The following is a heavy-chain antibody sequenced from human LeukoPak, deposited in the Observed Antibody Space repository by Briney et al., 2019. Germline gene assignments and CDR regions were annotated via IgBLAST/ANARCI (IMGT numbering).Heavy chain of an antibody. Sequence: GGSLRLSCAASGFTFSLYSMNWVRQAPGKGLEWVSSISSRTNYIDYADSVKGRFIISRDDARNSLSLQMNTLRAEDTAIYYCARESSSNTAFDYWGQGMLVTVSS. J-gene: IGHJ4*02. V-gene: IGHV3-21*01. CDR1: GFTFSLYS. CDR3: ARESSSNTAFDY. D-gene: IGHD5-18*01. CDR2: ISSRTNYI.